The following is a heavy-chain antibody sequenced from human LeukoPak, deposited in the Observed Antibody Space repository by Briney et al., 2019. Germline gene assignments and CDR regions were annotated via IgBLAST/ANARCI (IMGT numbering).Heavy chain of an antibody. CDR1: GGSFSSYY. Sequence: SETLSLTCAVYGGSFSSYYWSWIRQPPGKGLEWIGYIYYSGSTNYNPSLKSRVTISVDTSKNQFSLKLSSVTAADTAVYYRARRSGEVGYGYSGGPLYYYMDVWGKGTTVTVSS. J-gene: IGHJ6*03. V-gene: IGHV4-59*08. CDR3: ARRSGEVGYGYSGGPLYYYMDV. D-gene: IGHD5-18*01. CDR2: IYYSGST.